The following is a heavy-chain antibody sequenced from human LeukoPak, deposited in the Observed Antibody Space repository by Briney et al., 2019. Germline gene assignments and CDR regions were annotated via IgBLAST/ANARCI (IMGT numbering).Heavy chain of an antibody. D-gene: IGHD3-22*01. V-gene: IGHV3-7*05. CDR1: GFTLRIYW. CDR3: ARAGSSGSVDY. CDR2: INQDGSEK. J-gene: IGHJ4*02. Sequence: GGSLRLSCAASGFTLRIYWMSWVRQAPGKGLEWEANINQDGSEKYYVDSVKGRFTISRDNAKNSLYLQMNSLRAEDTAVYYCARAGSSGSVDYWGQGTLVTVSS.